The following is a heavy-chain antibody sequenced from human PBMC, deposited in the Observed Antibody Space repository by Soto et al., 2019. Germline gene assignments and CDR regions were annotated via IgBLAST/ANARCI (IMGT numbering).Heavy chain of an antibody. CDR3: ARSYCSSTSCYSSYNWFDP. CDR1: GYTFTSYG. Sequence: GASVKVSCKASGYTFTSYGISWVRQAPGQGLEWMGWISAYNGNTNYAQKLQGRVTMTTDTSTSTAYMELRSLRSDDTAVYYCARSYCSSTSCYSSYNWFDPWGQGTLVTVSS. D-gene: IGHD2-2*01. J-gene: IGHJ5*02. CDR2: ISAYNGNT. V-gene: IGHV1-18*04.